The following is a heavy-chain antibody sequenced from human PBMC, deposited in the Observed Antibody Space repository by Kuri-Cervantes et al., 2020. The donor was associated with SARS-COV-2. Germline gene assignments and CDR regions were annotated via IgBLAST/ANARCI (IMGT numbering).Heavy chain of an antibody. CDR2: IYHSGSA. Sequence: QTLSLTCTVSGGSISSGGYSWSWVRQPPGKGLEWIGYIYHSGSAYYNPSLKSRVTISVDRSKNQFSLRLTSVTAADTAVYYCARVVVTATYYFDCWGQGTLVTVSS. CDR3: ARVVVTATYYFDC. V-gene: IGHV4-30-2*01. J-gene: IGHJ4*02. CDR1: GGSISSGGYS. D-gene: IGHD2-21*02.